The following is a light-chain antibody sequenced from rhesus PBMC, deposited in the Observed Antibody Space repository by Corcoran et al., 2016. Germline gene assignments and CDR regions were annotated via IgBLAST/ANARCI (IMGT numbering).Light chain of an antibody. CDR2: AAS. V-gene: IGKV1-74*01. J-gene: IGKJ2*01. Sequence: DIQMTQSPSSLSASVGDRVTITCRASENINNYLHWYQQKPGKAPKLLIHAASTLQSGVPSRFSGSGSGTDYTFTISSLQPEDVATYYCQHSHSTPYNFGQGTKVEIK. CDR3: QHSHSTPYN. CDR1: ENINNY.